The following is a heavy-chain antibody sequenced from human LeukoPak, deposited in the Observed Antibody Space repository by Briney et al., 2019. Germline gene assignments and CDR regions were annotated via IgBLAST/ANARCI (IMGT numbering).Heavy chain of an antibody. V-gene: IGHV1-18*01. D-gene: IGHD3-3*01. CDR2: ISAYNGNT. CDR1: GYTFTSYG. Sequence: ASVKVSCKASGYTFTSYGISWVRQAPGQGLEWMGWISAYNGNTNYAQKLQGRVTMTTDTSTSTAYMEPRSLRSDDTAVYYCARRRYYDFWSGYYAFDIWGQGTMVTVSS. J-gene: IGHJ3*02. CDR3: ARRRYYDFWSGYYAFDI.